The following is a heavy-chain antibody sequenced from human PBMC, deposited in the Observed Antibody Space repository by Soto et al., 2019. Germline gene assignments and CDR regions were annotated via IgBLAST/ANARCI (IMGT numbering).Heavy chain of an antibody. J-gene: IGHJ6*02. D-gene: IGHD2-21*01. CDR2: INPNGGST. CDR3: SRDGWCSALRIPFGLDV. Sequence: QVQLVQSGAEVKKPGASVKVSCKASGYTFSNYYIHWVRQALGQGLEWLGIINPNGGSTTYAQKIQGRVTMTRDTSTSTVYMELSSLTSEDKALYYCSRDGWCSALRIPFGLDVWGQGTTVTVSS. V-gene: IGHV1-46*01. CDR1: GYTFSNYY.